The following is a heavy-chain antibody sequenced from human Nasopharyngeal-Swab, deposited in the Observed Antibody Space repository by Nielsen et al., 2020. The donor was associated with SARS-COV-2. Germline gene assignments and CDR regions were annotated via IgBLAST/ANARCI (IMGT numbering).Heavy chain of an antibody. Sequence: SETLSLPCAVYGGSFNGYYWSWIRQSPGKGLECIGEINHSGSTNYNPSLKSRVTISVDTSKTQFSLKLSSVTAADTAVYYCARGSTMNGYYGMDVWGQGTTVTVSS. CDR1: GGSFNGYY. CDR2: INHSGST. J-gene: IGHJ6*02. D-gene: IGHD3-22*01. V-gene: IGHV4-34*01. CDR3: ARGSTMNGYYGMDV.